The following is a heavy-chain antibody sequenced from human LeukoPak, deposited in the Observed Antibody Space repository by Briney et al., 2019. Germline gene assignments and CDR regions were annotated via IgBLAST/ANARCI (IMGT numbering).Heavy chain of an antibody. Sequence: PSETLSLTCAVYGGSFRGYYWSWIRQPPGKGLEWIGEINHSGSTNYNPSLKSRVTISVDTSKNQFSLKLSSVTAADTAVYYCARAGLWFGEPNFDYWGQGTLVTVSS. CDR2: INHSGST. CDR3: ARAGLWFGEPNFDY. V-gene: IGHV4-34*01. J-gene: IGHJ4*02. D-gene: IGHD3-10*01. CDR1: GGSFRGYY.